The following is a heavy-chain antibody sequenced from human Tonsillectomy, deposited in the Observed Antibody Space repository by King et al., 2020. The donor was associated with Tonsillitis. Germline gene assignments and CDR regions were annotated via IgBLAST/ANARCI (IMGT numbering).Heavy chain of an antibody. J-gene: IGHJ4*02. CDR3: ARVSHDVGVVPVTLDY. D-gene: IGHD2-21*02. Sequence: VQLQQWGAGLLKPSETLSLTCAVYGGSFSGYYWGWIRQPPGKGLEWIGEVDHSGSTNYNPSLKSRVTISVDTSKNQFSLKLNSVTAADTAVYYCARVSHDVGVVPVTLDYWGQGSLVTVSS. CDR2: VDHSGST. CDR1: GGSFSGYY. V-gene: IGHV4-34*01.